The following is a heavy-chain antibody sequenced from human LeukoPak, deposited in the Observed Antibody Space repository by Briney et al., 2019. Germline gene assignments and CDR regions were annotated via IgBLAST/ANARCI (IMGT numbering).Heavy chain of an antibody. CDR2: IYTSGST. J-gene: IGHJ6*03. Sequence: TSETLSLTCTVSGGSISSGSYYWSWIRQPAGKGLEWIGRIYTSGSTNYNPSLKSRVTISVDTSKNQFSLKLSSVTAADTAVYYCARDYSSSWYYYYYMDVWGKGTTVTVSS. CDR1: GGSISSGSYY. CDR3: ARDYSSSWYYYYYMDV. V-gene: IGHV4-61*02. D-gene: IGHD6-13*01.